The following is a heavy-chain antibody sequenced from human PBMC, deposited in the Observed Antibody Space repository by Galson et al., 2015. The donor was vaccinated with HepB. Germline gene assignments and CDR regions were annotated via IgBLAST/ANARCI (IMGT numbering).Heavy chain of an antibody. CDR3: ARAGGYCSGGSCYSGWFDP. V-gene: IGHV3-30-3*01. CDR2: ISYDGSNK. CDR1: GFTFSSYA. D-gene: IGHD2-15*01. Sequence: SLRLSCAASGFTFSSYAMSWVRQAPGKGLEWVAVISYDGSNKYYADSVKGRFTISRDNSKNTLYLQMNSLRAEDTAVYYCARAGGYCSGGSCYSGWFDPWGQGTLVTVSS. J-gene: IGHJ5*02.